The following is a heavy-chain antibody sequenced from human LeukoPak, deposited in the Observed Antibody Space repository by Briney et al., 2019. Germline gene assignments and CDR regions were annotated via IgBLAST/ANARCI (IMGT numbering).Heavy chain of an antibody. CDR1: GYTFTGYY. CDR2: INPNSGGT. Sequence: ASVKVSCKASGYTFTGYYMHWVRQAPGQGLEWMGWINPNSGGTNHAQKFQGWVTMTRDTSISTAYMELSRLRSDDTAVYYCARGQRGYSYSDYYYYYGMDVWGQGTTVTVSS. V-gene: IGHV1-2*04. CDR3: ARGQRGYSYSDYYYYYGMDV. J-gene: IGHJ6*02. D-gene: IGHD5-18*01.